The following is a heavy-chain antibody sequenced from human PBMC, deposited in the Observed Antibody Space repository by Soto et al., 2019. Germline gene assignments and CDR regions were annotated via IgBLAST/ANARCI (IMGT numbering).Heavy chain of an antibody. CDR1: GGSVSSGSYY. J-gene: IGHJ4*02. CDR2: IYYSGST. D-gene: IGHD4-17*01. V-gene: IGHV4-61*01. Sequence: ETLSLTCTVSGGSVSSGSYYWSWIRQPPGKGLEWIGYIYYSGSTNYNPSLKSRVTISVDTSKNQFSLKLSSVTAADTAVYYCARDLDSTGDYTIIWGQGTLVTVSS. CDR3: ARDLDSTGDYTII.